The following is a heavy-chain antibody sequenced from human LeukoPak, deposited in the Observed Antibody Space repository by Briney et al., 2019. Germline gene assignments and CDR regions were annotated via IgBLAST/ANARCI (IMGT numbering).Heavy chain of an antibody. CDR1: GNTFTSYA. V-gene: IGHV1-3*01. CDR3: ARKYHCSSTSCYYYYGMDV. D-gene: IGHD2-2*01. J-gene: IGHJ6*02. CDR2: INAGNGNT. Sequence: ASVKVSCKASGNTFTSYAMHWVRQAPGQRLEWMGWINAGNGNTKYSQKFQGRVTITRDTSASTAYMELSSLRSEDTAVYYCARKYHCSSTSCYYYYGMDVWGQGTTVTVSS.